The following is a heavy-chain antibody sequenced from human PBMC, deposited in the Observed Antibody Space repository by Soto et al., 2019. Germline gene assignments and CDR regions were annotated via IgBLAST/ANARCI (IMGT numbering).Heavy chain of an antibody. CDR3: TTRNPIVVVPAANLDAFDI. J-gene: IGHJ3*02. CDR2: IKSKTDGGTT. Sequence: GGSLRLSCAASGFTFSNAWMSWVRQAPGKGLEWVGRIKSKTDGGTTDYAAPVKGSFTISREDSKNTLYLQMNSLKTEDTAVYYCTTRNPIVVVPAANLDAFDIWGQGTMVTVSS. V-gene: IGHV3-15*01. D-gene: IGHD2-2*01. CDR1: GFTFSNAW.